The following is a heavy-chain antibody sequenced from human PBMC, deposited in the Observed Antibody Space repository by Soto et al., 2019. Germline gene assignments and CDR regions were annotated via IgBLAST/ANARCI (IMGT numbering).Heavy chain of an antibody. CDR2: MSSSSSTI. CDR1: GFTFSSYI. CDR3: ARAGYCSGGSCYSGSGTEFDY. Sequence: GGSLRLSCAASGFTFSSYIMNWVRQAPGKGLEWVSYMSSSSSTIYYADSVKGRLTISRDNAKNSLYLQMNSLRDEDTAVYYCARAGYCSGGSCYSGSGTEFDYWGQGTLGTVSA. V-gene: IGHV3-48*02. J-gene: IGHJ4*02. D-gene: IGHD2-15*01.